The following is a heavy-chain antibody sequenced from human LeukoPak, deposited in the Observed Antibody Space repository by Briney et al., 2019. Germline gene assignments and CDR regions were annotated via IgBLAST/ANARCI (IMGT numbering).Heavy chain of an antibody. V-gene: IGHV4-30-2*01. CDR1: GGSISSGGYS. CDR2: INHSGST. J-gene: IGHJ6*02. CDR3: TCIKMEVVPAAYYYYYGMDV. D-gene: IGHD2-2*01. Sequence: IPSQTLSLTCAVSGGSISSGGYSWSWIRQPPGKGLEWIGYINHSGSTNYNPSLKSRVTISVDTSKNQFSLKLSSVTAADTAVYYCTCIKMEVVPAAYYYYYGMDVWGQGTTVTVSS.